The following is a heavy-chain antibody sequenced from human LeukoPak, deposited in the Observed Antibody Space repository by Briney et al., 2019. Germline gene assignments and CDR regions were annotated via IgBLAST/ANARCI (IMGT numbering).Heavy chain of an antibody. CDR1: GFTFSSYT. V-gene: IGHV3-23*01. J-gene: IGHJ4*02. CDR2: ITTGDGNT. D-gene: IGHD6-19*01. CDR3: AKDLYSSGFGFC. Sequence: GGSLRLSCTASGFTFSSYTMTWVRQAPGKGLKWVSTITTGDGNTYYADSVKGRFTVSRDDSKNTLHLQMNSLRVEDTAVYYCAKDLYSSGFGFCWGQGTLVTVSS.